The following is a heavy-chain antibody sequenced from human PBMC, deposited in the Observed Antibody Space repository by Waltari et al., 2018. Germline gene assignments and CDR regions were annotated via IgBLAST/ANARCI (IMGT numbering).Heavy chain of an antibody. V-gene: IGHV1-3*01. D-gene: IGHD6-19*01. CDR1: GYTFTSYA. CDR3: AREMGGSSGWYLAFDI. Sequence: QVQLVQSGAEVKKPGASVKVSCKASGYTFTSYAMHWVRQAPGQRLEWMGWINAGNGNTKYSRKFQGRVTITRDTSASTAYMELSSLRSEDTAVYYCAREMGGSSGWYLAFDIWGQGTMVTVSS. CDR2: INAGNGNT. J-gene: IGHJ3*02.